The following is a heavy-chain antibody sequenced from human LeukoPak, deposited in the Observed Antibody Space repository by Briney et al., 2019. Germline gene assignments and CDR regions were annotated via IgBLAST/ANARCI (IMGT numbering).Heavy chain of an antibody. V-gene: IGHV3-23*01. Sequence: GGSLRLSCAASGFTFSFYTMSWVRQAPGKGLEWVSGLSGSGGSTYYSDSVKGRFTISRDNSKNTLYLQIDFLTAEDTAVYYCARSPVAGPPNYLDYLGQGTLVTVSS. CDR3: ARSPVAGPPNYLDY. J-gene: IGHJ4*02. D-gene: IGHD6-19*01. CDR2: LSGSGGST. CDR1: GFTFSFYT.